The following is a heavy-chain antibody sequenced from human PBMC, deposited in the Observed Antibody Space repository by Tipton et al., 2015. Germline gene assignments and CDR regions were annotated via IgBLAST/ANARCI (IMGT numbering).Heavy chain of an antibody. D-gene: IGHD3-10*01. CDR2: ISYSGST. CDR1: GGSISSSSYY. J-gene: IGHJ6*02. Sequence: LRLSCTVSGGSISSSSYYWGWIRQPPGKGLEWIGSISYSGSTYYNPPLKSRLTISVGSSKTHFSLNLSSVTAADTAVYYCARYGWLGTQETYAMDVGGQGTTVTVSS. CDR3: ARYGWLGTQETYAMDV. V-gene: IGHV4-39*01.